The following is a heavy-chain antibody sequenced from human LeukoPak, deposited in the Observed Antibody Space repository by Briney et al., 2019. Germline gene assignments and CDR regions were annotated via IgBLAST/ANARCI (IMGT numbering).Heavy chain of an antibody. CDR2: INPSGGST. J-gene: IGHJ4*02. D-gene: IGHD3-10*01. CDR1: GYTFTSYY. CDR3: AREWGPYGSGRVGNNPNDY. V-gene: IGHV1-46*01. Sequence: ASVKVSCKASGYTFTSYYMHWVRQAPGQGLEWMGIINPSGGSTSYAQKFQGRVTMTRDMSTSTVYMELSSLRSEDTAVYYCAREWGPYGSGRVGNNPNDYWGQGTLVTVSS.